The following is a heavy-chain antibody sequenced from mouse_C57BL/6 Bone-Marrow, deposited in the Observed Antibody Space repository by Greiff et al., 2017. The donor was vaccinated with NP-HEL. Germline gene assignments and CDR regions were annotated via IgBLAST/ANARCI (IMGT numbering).Heavy chain of an antibody. CDR2: ISGGGGNT. J-gene: IGHJ2*01. V-gene: IGHV5-9*01. CDR1: GFTFSSYT. CDR3: ARIYYGNLPYYFDY. D-gene: IGHD2-1*01. Sequence: EVNVVESGGGLVKPGGSLKLSCAASGFTFSSYTMSWVRQTPEKRLEWVATISGGGGNTYYPDSVKGRFTISRDNAKNTLYLQMSSLRSEDTALYYCARIYYGNLPYYFDYWGQGTTLTVSS.